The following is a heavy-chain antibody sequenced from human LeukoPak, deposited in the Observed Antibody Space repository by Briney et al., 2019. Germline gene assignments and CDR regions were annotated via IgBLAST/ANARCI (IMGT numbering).Heavy chain of an antibody. CDR1: GFTFSNYW. V-gene: IGHV3-74*01. CDR3: ARGPTNGQAFDY. CDR2: LNADGNSI. J-gene: IGHJ4*02. D-gene: IGHD2-8*01. Sequence: GGSLRLSCAASGFTFSNYWMHWVRQAPGKGLVWVSRLNADGNSITYVDSVRGRFTISRDNAKNSVYLQMDSLRAEDTAVYYCARGPTNGQAFDYWGQGTLVSVSP.